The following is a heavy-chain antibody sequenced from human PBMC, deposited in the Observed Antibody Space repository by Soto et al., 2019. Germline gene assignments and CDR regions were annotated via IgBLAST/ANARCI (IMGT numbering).Heavy chain of an antibody. CDR3: AKGVLEWLISDY. D-gene: IGHD3-3*01. J-gene: IGHJ4*02. CDR1: GFTFSSYG. V-gene: IGHV3-30*18. Sequence: GGSPRLSCAASGFTFSSYGMHWVRQAPGKGLEWVAVISYDGSNKYYADSVKGRFTISRDNSKNTLYLQMNSLRAEDTAVYYCAKGVLEWLISDYWGQGTLVTVSS. CDR2: ISYDGSNK.